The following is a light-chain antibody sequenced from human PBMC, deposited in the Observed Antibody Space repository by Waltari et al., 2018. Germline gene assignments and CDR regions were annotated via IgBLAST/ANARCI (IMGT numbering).Light chain of an antibody. CDR1: RSVTNY. J-gene: IGKJ5*01. CDR3: QQRSGWPPSIT. Sequence: VLTQSPATLSLSPGETATLSCTASRSVTNYLAWYQQKSGQAPRLLIYDSSTRAVGIPARFSGSGSGTDFALTISSLEPEDFAVYYCQQRSGWPPSITFGQGTRLEIK. V-gene: IGKV3-11*01. CDR2: DSS.